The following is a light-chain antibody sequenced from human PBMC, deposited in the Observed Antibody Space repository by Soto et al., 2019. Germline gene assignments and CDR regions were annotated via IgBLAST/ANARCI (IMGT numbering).Light chain of an antibody. CDR2: GNS. Sequence: QSAVTQPASVSGSPGQSITITCAGTGSDVGAYNLVPWYQQHPGTAPKLLIYGNSNRPSGVPDRFSGSKSGPSASLAITGLQAEDEADYYCQSYDRSLSDHVFGTGTKVTVL. CDR3: QSYDRSLSDHV. J-gene: IGLJ1*01. V-gene: IGLV1-40*02. CDR1: GSDVGAYNL.